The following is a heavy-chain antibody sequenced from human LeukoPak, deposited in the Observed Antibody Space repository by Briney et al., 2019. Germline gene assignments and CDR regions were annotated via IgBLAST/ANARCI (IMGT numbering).Heavy chain of an antibody. D-gene: IGHD6-13*01. J-gene: IGHJ4*02. V-gene: IGHV3-21*01. CDR1: GFIFSGYS. CDR3: AREGATAGSGYYFDY. Sequence: GGSLRLSCAASGFIFSGYSMNWVRQAPGKGLEWVSSISSSSSSIYYADSVKGRFTISRDNTKKSLYLQMNSLRAEDTAVYYCAREGATAGSGYYFDYWAREAWSPSPQ. CDR2: ISSSSSSI.